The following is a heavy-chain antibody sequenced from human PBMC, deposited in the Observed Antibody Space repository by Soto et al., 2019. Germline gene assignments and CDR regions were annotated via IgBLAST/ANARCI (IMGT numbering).Heavy chain of an antibody. CDR3: ARQRQLVRWFDP. D-gene: IGHD6-13*01. Sequence: GGSLRLSCAASGFTFSSYAMSWVRQAPGKGLEWVSAISGSGGSTYYADSVKGRFTISRDNSKNTLYLQMNSLRAEDTAVYYCARQRQLVRWFDPWGQGTLVTVSS. V-gene: IGHV3-23*01. CDR2: ISGSGGST. CDR1: GFTFSSYA. J-gene: IGHJ5*02.